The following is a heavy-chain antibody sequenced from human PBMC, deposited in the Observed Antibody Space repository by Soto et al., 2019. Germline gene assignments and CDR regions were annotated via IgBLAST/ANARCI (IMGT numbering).Heavy chain of an antibody. CDR2: IYYSGST. CDR3: ARHGRKYSTSYYFDY. D-gene: IGHD6-6*01. CDR1: GGSISSYY. V-gene: IGHV4-59*08. Sequence: LTCTVSGGSISSYYWSWFRQPPGKGLEWIGYIYYSGSTNYNPSLKSRVTISVDTSKNQFSLKLTSVTAADTAVYYCARHGRKYSTSYYFDYWGQGTLVTVSS. J-gene: IGHJ4*02.